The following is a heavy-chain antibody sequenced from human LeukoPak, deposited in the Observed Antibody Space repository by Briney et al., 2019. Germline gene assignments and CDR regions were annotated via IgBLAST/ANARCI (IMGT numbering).Heavy chain of an antibody. Sequence: PGGSLRLSCAASGFTFTSYGMHWVRQAPGKGLEWVALVSYDGSNKYYADSVKGRFTISRDNSKNTLYLQMNSLRAEDTAVYYCAKDSRVGGSRIGYWGQGTLVTVSS. J-gene: IGHJ4*02. CDR1: GFTFTSYG. D-gene: IGHD4-23*01. V-gene: IGHV3-30*18. CDR3: AKDSRVGGSRIGY. CDR2: VSYDGSNK.